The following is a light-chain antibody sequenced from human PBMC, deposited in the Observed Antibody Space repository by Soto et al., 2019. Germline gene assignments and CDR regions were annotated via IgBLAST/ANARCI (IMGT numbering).Light chain of an antibody. CDR2: DDS. CDR3: NPYNSYWT. V-gene: IGKV1-13*02. Sequence: IQLTHSPSSLCASVGDRVTIICRPSQGISTALAWYQQNPGEAPKLLIYDDSTLESGVPSRFSGSGSGTELPLTISSLQPDDFATYYCNPYNSYWTFGQGTKVDIK. J-gene: IGKJ1*01. CDR1: QGISTA.